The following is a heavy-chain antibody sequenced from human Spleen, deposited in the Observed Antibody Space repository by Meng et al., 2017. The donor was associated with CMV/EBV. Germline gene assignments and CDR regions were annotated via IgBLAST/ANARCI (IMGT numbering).Heavy chain of an antibody. CDR1: GYY. CDR3: ARGTYVYDSISYYDRNWFDP. Sequence: GYYRHWVRKAPEQGLGRLGWINPDRGGTHYAQSFQGRVTMPRDTSISTAYMELSGLTYDDTAVYFCARGTYVYDSISYYDRNWFDPWGQGALVTVSS. CDR2: INPDRGGT. D-gene: IGHD3-22*01. J-gene: IGHJ5*02. V-gene: IGHV1-2*02.